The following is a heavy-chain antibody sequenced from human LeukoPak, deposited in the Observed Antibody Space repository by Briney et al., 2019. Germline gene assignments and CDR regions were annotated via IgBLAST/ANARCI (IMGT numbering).Heavy chain of an antibody. D-gene: IGHD2-15*01. V-gene: IGHV4-34*09. J-gene: IGHJ5*02. Sequence: SETLSLTCAVYGGSFSGYYWSWLRQPPGKGLEWIGEINHSGSTNYNPSLKSRVTISVDTSKNQFSLKLSSVTAADTAVYYCARRAVVVASSNWFDPWGQGTLVTVSS. CDR3: ARRAVVVASSNWFDP. CDR1: GGSFSGYY. CDR2: INHSGST.